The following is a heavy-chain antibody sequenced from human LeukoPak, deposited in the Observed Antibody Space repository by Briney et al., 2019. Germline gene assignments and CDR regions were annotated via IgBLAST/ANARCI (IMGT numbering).Heavy chain of an antibody. CDR3: ARDRRDCGGDCYPFDY. CDR2: ISSSSSTT. J-gene: IGHJ4*01. V-gene: IGHV3-48*02. Sequence: PGGSCTLYCAASGFMFSSHNMNWVRQAPGKGLEWVSYISSSSSTTHYADSVKGRFTISRDNAKNSLYLQMNSLRDEDTAVYYCARDRRDCGGDCYPFDYWGYGTLVTVSS. CDR1: GFMFSSHN. D-gene: IGHD2-21*02.